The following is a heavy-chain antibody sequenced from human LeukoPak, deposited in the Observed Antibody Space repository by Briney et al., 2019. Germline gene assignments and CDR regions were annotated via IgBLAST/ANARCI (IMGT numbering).Heavy chain of an antibody. V-gene: IGHV5-51*01. CDR1: GYTFATSW. CDR3: ARGIEAAAVTEFDF. CDR2: IYPGDSDT. J-gene: IGHJ4*02. Sequence: GESLKISRKGSGYTFATSWIGWVRQMPGKGLEWMGIIYPGDSDTRYSPSFQGQVTISADKSISTAYLQWSRLKASDTAMYYCARGIEAAAVTEFDFWGQGTLVTVSS. D-gene: IGHD2-21*02.